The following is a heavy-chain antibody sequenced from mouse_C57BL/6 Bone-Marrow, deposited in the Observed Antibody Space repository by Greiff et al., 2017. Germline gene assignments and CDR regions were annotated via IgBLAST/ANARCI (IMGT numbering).Heavy chain of an antibody. CDR1: GYSITSGYY. Sequence: EVKLEESGPGLVKPSQSLSLTCSVTGYSITSGYYWNWIRQFPGNKLEWMGYISYDGSNNYNPSLKNRISITRDTSKNQFFLKLNSVTTEDTATYYCAKTYYDYGPDFDYWGQGTTLTVSS. D-gene: IGHD2-4*01. CDR3: AKTYYDYGPDFDY. CDR2: ISYDGSN. J-gene: IGHJ2*01. V-gene: IGHV3-6*01.